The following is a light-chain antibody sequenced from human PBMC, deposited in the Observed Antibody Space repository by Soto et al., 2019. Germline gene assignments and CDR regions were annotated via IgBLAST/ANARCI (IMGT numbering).Light chain of an antibody. CDR3: SSYTTSSTPYV. CDR2: EVS. CDR1: DSDVGGYNY. Sequence: QSVLTQPASVSGSPGQSITISCTGTDSDVGGYNYVSWYQQHPGKAPKLIIYEVSNRPSGVSTRFSGSKSGNTASLTISGLHAEDEADYYCSSYTTSSTPYVFGTGTKVTVL. V-gene: IGLV2-14*01. J-gene: IGLJ1*01.